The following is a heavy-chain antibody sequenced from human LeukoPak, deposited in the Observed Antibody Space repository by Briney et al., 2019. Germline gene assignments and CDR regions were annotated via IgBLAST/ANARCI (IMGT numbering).Heavy chain of an antibody. CDR1: GYSISSGYY. V-gene: IGHV4-38-2*02. D-gene: IGHD3-3*01. CDR2: IYHSGST. Sequence: SETLSLTCTVSGYSISSGYYWGWIRQPPGKGLEWIGSIYHSGSTYYNPSLKSRVTISVDTSKNQFSLKLSSVTAADTAVYYCARGRLRFLEWLSHFDLWGRGTLVTVSS. CDR3: ARGRLRFLEWLSHFDL. J-gene: IGHJ2*01.